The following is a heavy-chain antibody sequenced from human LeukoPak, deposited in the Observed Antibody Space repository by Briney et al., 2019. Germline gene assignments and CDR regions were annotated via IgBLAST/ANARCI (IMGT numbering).Heavy chain of an antibody. CDR3: ARDPSSGWPIVDAFDI. V-gene: IGHV6-1*01. CDR1: GDSVSSNSAA. J-gene: IGHJ3*02. CDR2: TYYRSKRYN. Sequence: SQTLSLTCAISGDSVSSNSAAWNWIRQSPSRGLEWLGRTYYRSKRYNDYAVSVKSRITINPDTSKNQFSLQLNSVTPEDTAVYYCARDPSSGWPIVDAFDIWGQGTMVTVSS. D-gene: IGHD6-19*01.